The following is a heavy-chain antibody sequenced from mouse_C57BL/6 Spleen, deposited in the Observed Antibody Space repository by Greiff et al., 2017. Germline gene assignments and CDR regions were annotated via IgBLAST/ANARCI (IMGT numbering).Heavy chain of an antibody. J-gene: IGHJ3*01. CDR3: ATYYSNYPAWFAY. CDR2: INPNNGGT. Sequence: EVQLQQSGPELVKPGASVKIPCKASGYTFTDYNMDWVKQSHGKTLEWIGDINPNNGGTIYNQKFKGKATLTVDKSSSTAYMELRSLTSEDTAVYYCATYYSNYPAWFAYWGQGTLVTVSA. CDR1: GYTFTDYN. D-gene: IGHD2-5*01. V-gene: IGHV1-18*01.